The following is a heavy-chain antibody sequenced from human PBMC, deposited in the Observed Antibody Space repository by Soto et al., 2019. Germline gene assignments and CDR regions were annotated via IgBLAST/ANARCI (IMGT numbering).Heavy chain of an antibody. CDR1: GYTLTELS. D-gene: IGHD3-10*01. Sequence: ASVKVSCKVSGYTLTELSMHWVRQAPGKGLEWMGGFDPEDGETIYAQKFQGRVTMTEDTSTDTAYMELSSLRSEDTAVYYCATFLSGSFASDAFDIWGQGTMVTVSS. CDR3: ATFLSGSFASDAFDI. J-gene: IGHJ3*02. V-gene: IGHV1-24*01. CDR2: FDPEDGET.